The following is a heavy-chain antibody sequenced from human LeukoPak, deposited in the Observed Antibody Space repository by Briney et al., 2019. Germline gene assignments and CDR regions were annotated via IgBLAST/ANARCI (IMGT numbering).Heavy chain of an antibody. J-gene: IGHJ3*02. CDR3: ATFPDGYGSGLLI. Sequence: SETLSLTCAVYGGSFSGHYWSWIRQPPGKGLEWIGEVNYNGRARYNPALKSRVTISVDTSKNQFSLKLSSVTAADTAVHYCATFPDGYGSGLLIWGQGTTVTVSS. D-gene: IGHD3-10*01. CDR1: GGSFSGHY. CDR2: VNYNGRA. V-gene: IGHV4-34*01.